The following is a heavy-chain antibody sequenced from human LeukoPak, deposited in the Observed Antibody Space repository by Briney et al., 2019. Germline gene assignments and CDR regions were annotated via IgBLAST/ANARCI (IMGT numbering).Heavy chain of an antibody. J-gene: IGHJ3*02. CDR1: GGSFSGYY. D-gene: IGHD5-18*01. CDR3: ASDTAMVQAHDAFDI. Sequence: PSETLSLTCAVYGGSFSGYYWSWIRQPPGKGLEWIGEINHSGSTNYNPSLKGRVTISVDTSKNQFSLKLSSVTAADTAVYYCASDTAMVQAHDAFDIWGQGTMVTVSS. CDR2: INHSGST. V-gene: IGHV4-34*01.